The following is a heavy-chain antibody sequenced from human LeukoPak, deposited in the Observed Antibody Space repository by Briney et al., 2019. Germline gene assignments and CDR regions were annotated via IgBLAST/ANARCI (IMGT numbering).Heavy chain of an antibody. CDR3: TKVRLLGALGDAFDV. Sequence: GGSLRLSCAASGFPFSSYAMHWVRQAPGKGLEWVAFIRHDGSNKYHSNSVQGRFTISRDNSRNTLYLQLNSLRPEDTAVYYCTKVRLLGALGDAFDVWGQGTMVTVSS. CDR1: GFPFSSYA. J-gene: IGHJ3*01. D-gene: IGHD7-27*01. CDR2: IRHDGSNK. V-gene: IGHV3-30*02.